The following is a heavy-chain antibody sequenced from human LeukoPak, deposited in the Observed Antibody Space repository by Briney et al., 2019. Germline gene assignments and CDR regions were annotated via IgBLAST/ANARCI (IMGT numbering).Heavy chain of an antibody. CDR3: ARDGLSFLDY. D-gene: IGHD2/OR15-2a*01. CDR1: GGSISSYY. CDR2: IYYSGST. J-gene: IGHJ4*02. Sequence: SETLSLTCTASGGSISSYYWSWIRQPPGKGLEWIGYIYYSGSTNYNPSLKSRVTISVDTSKNQFSLKLSSVTAADTAVYYWARDGLSFLDYWGQGTLVTVSS. V-gene: IGHV4-59*12.